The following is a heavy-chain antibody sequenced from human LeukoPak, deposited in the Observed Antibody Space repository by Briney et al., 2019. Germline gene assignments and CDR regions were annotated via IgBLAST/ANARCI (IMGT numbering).Heavy chain of an antibody. Sequence: ASVKVSCKASGYTFTGYYMHWVRQAPGQGLEWMGWINPNSGGTNYAQKFQGRVTMTRDTSISTAYMELSRLRSDDTAVYYCARVRYSSGWYHHWFDPWGQGTLVTVSS. CDR2: INPNSGGT. J-gene: IGHJ5*02. D-gene: IGHD6-19*01. V-gene: IGHV1-2*02. CDR1: GYTFTGYY. CDR3: ARVRYSSGWYHHWFDP.